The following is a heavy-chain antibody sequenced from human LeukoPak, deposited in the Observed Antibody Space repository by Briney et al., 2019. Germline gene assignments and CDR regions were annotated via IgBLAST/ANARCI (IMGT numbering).Heavy chain of an antibody. V-gene: IGHV5-51*01. Sequence: GESLKISCKGSGYRFTSYWIGWVRQMPGKGLEWMGIIYPGDSDTRYSPSFQGQVTISADKSISTAYLQWSSLKASDTAMYYCARHSLYYDFWSGYEARYYMDVWGKGTTVTVSS. CDR3: ARHSLYYDFWSGYEARYYMDV. CDR1: GYRFTSYW. CDR2: IYPGDSDT. J-gene: IGHJ6*03. D-gene: IGHD3-3*01.